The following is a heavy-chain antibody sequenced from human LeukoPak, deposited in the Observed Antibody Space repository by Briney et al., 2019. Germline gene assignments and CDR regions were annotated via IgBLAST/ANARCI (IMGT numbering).Heavy chain of an antibody. CDR3: ARAGYDFWSGSDAFDI. V-gene: IGHV1-2*02. CDR2: INPNSGGT. D-gene: IGHD3-3*01. CDR1: GYTFTGYY. J-gene: IGHJ3*02. Sequence: ASVKVSCKASGYTFTGYYMHWVRQAPGQGLEWMGWINPNSGGTNYAQKFQGRVTMTRDTSISTAYMELSRLRSDDTAVYYCARAGYDFWSGSDAFDIWGQGTMVTVSS.